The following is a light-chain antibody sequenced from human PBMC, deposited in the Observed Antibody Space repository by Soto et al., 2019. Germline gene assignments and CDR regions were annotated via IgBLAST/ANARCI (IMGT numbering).Light chain of an antibody. CDR1: QSVGSS. CDR2: DAF. Sequence: EIMLTPSPATLALSQCEGAALSGRASQSVGSSLAWYQQRPGQAPRLLIYDAFIRATGIPARFSGSESGTDFTLTISSLEPEDFAVYYCQQRSNWPLTFGQGTRLEN. CDR3: QQRSNWPLT. J-gene: IGKJ5*01. V-gene: IGKV3-11*01.